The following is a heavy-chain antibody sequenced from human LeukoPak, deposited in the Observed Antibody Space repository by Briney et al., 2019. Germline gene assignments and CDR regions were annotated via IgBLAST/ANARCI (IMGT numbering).Heavy chain of an antibody. V-gene: IGHV3-30*18. CDR3: AKAAGGATSLFDY. Sequence: PGGSLRLSCAASGFTFSNYGMHWVRQAPGKGLEWVAVISYDGSNKYYADSVKGRFTISRDNSKNTLCLQMNSLRAEDTAVYYCAKAAGGATSLFDYWGQGTLAPVSS. J-gene: IGHJ4*02. D-gene: IGHD1-26*01. CDR2: ISYDGSNK. CDR1: GFTFSNYG.